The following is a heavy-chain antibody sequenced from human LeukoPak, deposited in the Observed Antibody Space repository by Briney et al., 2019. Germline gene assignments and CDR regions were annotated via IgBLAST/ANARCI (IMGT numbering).Heavy chain of an antibody. D-gene: IGHD2-2*01. CDR1: GYTFTGYY. J-gene: IGHJ3*02. CDR2: INPNSGGT. Sequence: ASVKVSCKASGYTFTGYYMHWVRQAPGQGLEWMGWINPNSGGTNYAQKFQGRVTMTRDTSISTAYMELSRLRSDDTAVYYCARTTYCSSTSCHEDDAFDIWGQGTMVTVSS. V-gene: IGHV1-2*02. CDR3: ARTTYCSSTSCHEDDAFDI.